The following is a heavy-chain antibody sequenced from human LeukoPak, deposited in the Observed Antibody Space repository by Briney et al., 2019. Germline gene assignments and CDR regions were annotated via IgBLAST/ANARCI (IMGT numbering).Heavy chain of an antibody. CDR2: LNPGRDNT. Sequence: ASVKVSCKTSGYTVTRYDINGGRQAPGQGLEWRGWLNPGRDNTGYAPEFQGRVTFTRDTSMNTVYMELSSLSSADTAVYYCARESHCSGGTCYLTAFDVWGQGTLLTVSS. D-gene: IGHD2-15*01. V-gene: IGHV1-8*01. CDR1: GYTVTRYD. J-gene: IGHJ3*01. CDR3: ARESHCSGGTCYLTAFDV.